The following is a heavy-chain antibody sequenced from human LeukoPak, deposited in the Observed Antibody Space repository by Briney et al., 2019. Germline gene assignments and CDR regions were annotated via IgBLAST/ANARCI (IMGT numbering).Heavy chain of an antibody. Sequence: ETLSLTCTVSGGSISSSSYYWGWVRQAPGKGLEWVSEIYSDGRTYYAASVKGRFSISRDNAKSSLYLQMNNLRAEDTAVYYCARDPYSGHYGNDYYYYMDVWGKGTTVTISS. V-gene: IGHV3-53*01. D-gene: IGHD5-12*01. CDR3: ARDPYSGHYGNDYYYYMDV. J-gene: IGHJ6*03. CDR2: IYSDGRT. CDR1: GGSISSSSYY.